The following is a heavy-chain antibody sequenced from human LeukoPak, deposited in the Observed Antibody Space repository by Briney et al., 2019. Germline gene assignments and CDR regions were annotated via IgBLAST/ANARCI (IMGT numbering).Heavy chain of an antibody. V-gene: IGHV1-69*05. Sequence: SVKVSCKASGGTFSSYAISWVRQAPGQGLEWMGGIIPIFGTANYAQKFQGRVTITTDESTSTAYMELSSLRSEDTAVYYCALTLGVGGFFDYWGQGTLVTVSS. D-gene: IGHD3-10*01. CDR2: IIPIFGTA. J-gene: IGHJ4*02. CDR1: GGTFSSYA. CDR3: ALTLGVGGFFDY.